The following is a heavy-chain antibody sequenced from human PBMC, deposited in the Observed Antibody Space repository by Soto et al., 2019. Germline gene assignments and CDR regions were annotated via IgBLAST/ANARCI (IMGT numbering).Heavy chain of an antibody. Sequence: EVQLVESGGGLVQPGGSLRLSCAGSGFTFSGFWVSWVRQVPGKGLEWVANIKPDGSETFYVDSVTGRFTISRDNAKNSLYLQMNSLRAEDTAVYYCARDGTERPLGYCGQGTLVTVSS. CDR3: ARDGTERPLGY. CDR1: GFTFSGFW. D-gene: IGHD1-1*01. CDR2: IKPDGSET. V-gene: IGHV3-7*01. J-gene: IGHJ4*02.